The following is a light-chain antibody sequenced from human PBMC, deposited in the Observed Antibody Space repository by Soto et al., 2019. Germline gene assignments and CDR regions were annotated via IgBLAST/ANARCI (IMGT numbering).Light chain of an antibody. CDR2: DAS. V-gene: IGKV3-11*01. CDR1: QSVSSY. J-gene: IGKJ5*01. CDR3: QQRSNWPRLIT. Sequence: EIVLTQSPATLSLSPGERATLSCRASQSVSSYLAWYQQKPGQAPRLLIYDASNRATGIPARFSGSGSGTDFTLTISNLEPEDFAVYYCQQRSNWPRLITFGQGTRLEIK.